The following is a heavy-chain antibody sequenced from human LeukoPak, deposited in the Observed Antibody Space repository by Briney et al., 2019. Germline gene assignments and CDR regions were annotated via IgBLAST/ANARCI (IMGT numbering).Heavy chain of an antibody. CDR1: GDSVSSNSAA. CDR2: TYYRSKWYN. V-gene: IGHV6-1*01. CDR3: ARSRGYNSGWYGSYYYYGMDV. J-gene: IGHJ6*02. Sequence: SQTLSLTCAISGDSVSSNSAAWNWIRQSPSRGLEWLGRTYYRSKWYNDYAVSVKSRITINPDTSKNQFSLQLNSVTPEDTAVYYCARSRGYNSGWYGSYYYYGMDVWGQGTTVTVSS. D-gene: IGHD6-19*01.